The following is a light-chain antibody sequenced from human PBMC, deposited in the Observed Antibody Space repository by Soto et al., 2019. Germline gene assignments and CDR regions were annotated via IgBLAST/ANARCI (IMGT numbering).Light chain of an antibody. V-gene: IGLV2-8*01. J-gene: IGLJ2*01. CDR1: SSDVGGYNY. Sequence: QSALTQPPSASGSPGQSVTISCTGTSSDVGGYNYVSWYQQHPGKAPKLMIYEVSKRPSGVPDRFSGSKSGNTASLTVSELQAEDGADYYCSSYAGSNNLVFGGGTKVTVL. CDR2: EVS. CDR3: SSYAGSNNLV.